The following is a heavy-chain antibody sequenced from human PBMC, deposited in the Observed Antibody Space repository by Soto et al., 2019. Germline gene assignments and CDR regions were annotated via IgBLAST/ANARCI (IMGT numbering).Heavy chain of an antibody. CDR1: GFTFSSYG. CDR3: VKTTPYDYGDYLFDY. D-gene: IGHD4-17*01. CDR2: VSYDGTNK. V-gene: IGHV3-30*18. J-gene: IGHJ4*02. Sequence: GGSLRLSCAASGFTFSSYGMHWVRQAPGEGLEWVAIVSYDGTNKYYADSVKGRFTVSRDNSKNTLYLQMDSLRPEDTALYYCVKTTPYDYGDYLFDYWGQGTRVTVSS.